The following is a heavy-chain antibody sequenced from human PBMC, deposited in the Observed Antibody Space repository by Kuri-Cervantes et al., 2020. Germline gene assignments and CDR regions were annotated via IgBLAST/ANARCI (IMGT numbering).Heavy chain of an antibody. J-gene: IGHJ4*02. Sequence: GGSLRLSCAASGFTFSSYWMNWVRQAPGKGLEWVGRIKSKTAAGTTDYAAPVTGRFTISRDDSKTTLFLQMSGLKTEDTALYYCTTDIGAAHDYWGQGTLVTVSS. CDR1: GFTFSSYW. CDR2: IKSKTAAGTT. D-gene: IGHD1-26*01. V-gene: IGHV3-15*01. CDR3: TTDIGAAHDY.